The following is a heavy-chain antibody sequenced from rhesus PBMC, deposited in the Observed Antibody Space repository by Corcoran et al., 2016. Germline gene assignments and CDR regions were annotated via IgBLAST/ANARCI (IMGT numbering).Heavy chain of an antibody. CDR1: GYTFTAYY. V-gene: IGHV1-111*02. CDR3: ATAGTTTSLDV. J-gene: IGHJ5-2*02. CDR2: VYPEDGEA. Sequence: EVQLVQSGAEVKKPGASGKISCKAPGYTFTAYYLHWVRQAPGKGLEWMGLVYPEDGEAINAQKFQDRGTLTAYTSTDTAYMELSSLRSEDTAVYYCATAGTTTSLDVWGRGVLVTVSS. D-gene: IGHD1-20*01.